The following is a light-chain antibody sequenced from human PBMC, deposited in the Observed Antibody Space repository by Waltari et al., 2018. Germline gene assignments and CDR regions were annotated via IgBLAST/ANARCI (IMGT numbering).Light chain of an antibody. CDR3: EAWDDSLNGVI. Sequence: QSVLTQPPSASGTPGQRVTISCSGRSSNIGRNAVTWYHQSPAAAPKLLIYTNDQRPAGVPDRFSGSKSGTSASLAISGLQSEDEADYYCEAWDDSLNGVIFGGGTKLTVL. J-gene: IGLJ2*01. V-gene: IGLV1-44*01. CDR1: SSNIGRNA. CDR2: TND.